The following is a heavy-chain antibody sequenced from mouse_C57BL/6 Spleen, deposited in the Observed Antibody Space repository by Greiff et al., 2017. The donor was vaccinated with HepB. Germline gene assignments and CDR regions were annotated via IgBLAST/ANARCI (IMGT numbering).Heavy chain of an antibody. V-gene: IGHV3-6*01. CDR3: ARVPLYYYAMDY. CDR1: GYSITSGYY. CDR2: ISYDGSN. J-gene: IGHJ4*01. Sequence: EVQLQQSGPGLVKPSQSLSLTCSVTGYSITSGYYWNWIRQFPGNKLEWMGYISYDGSNNYNPSLKNRISITRDTSKNQFFLKLNSVTTEDTATYYCARVPLYYYAMDYWGQGTSVTVSS.